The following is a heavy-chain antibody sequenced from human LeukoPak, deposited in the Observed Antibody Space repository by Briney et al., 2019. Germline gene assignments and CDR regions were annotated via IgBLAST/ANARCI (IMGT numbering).Heavy chain of an antibody. CDR1: GYTFTSSY. D-gene: IGHD1-26*01. CDR3: AKGPLYSGSSYWFDY. J-gene: IGHJ4*02. CDR2: INPSGGST. Sequence: ASVTVSCMASGYTFTSSYMHWVRQAPGQGLEWMGIINPSGGSTSYAQKFQGRVTMTRDTSTSTVYMELSSLRSEDKAVYYCAKGPLYSGSSYWFDYCGQGSLVTVSS. V-gene: IGHV1-46*01.